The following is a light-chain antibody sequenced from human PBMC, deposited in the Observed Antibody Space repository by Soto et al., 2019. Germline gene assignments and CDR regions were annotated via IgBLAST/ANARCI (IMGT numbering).Light chain of an antibody. CDR2: EAF. J-gene: IGKJ4*01. CDR1: QSLLHGDSKTY. Sequence: DLVMTQTPLSLSVTPGQPASISCKSSQSLLHGDSKTYLYWYLRKPGQPPQLLIYEAFNRFSGVPDRFSGSGSGTDFTLKISRVEAEDVGVYYCMQSIQLPLTFGGGTRVEIK. V-gene: IGKV2D-29*01. CDR3: MQSIQLPLT.